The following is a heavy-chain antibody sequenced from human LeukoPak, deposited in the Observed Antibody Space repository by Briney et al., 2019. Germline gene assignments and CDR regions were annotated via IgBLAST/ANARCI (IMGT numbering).Heavy chain of an antibody. CDR2: IYPGDSDT. J-gene: IGHJ5*02. V-gene: IGHV5-51*01. D-gene: IGHD3-22*01. CDR1: GYSFTSNW. CDR3: ASWDYYDSSGYHS. Sequence: GESLKISCKGSGYSFTSNWIGWVRQMPGKGLEWMGIIYPGDSDTRYSPSFQGQVTISADKSISTAYLQWSSLKASDTAMYYCASWDYYDSSGYHSWGQGTLVTVSS.